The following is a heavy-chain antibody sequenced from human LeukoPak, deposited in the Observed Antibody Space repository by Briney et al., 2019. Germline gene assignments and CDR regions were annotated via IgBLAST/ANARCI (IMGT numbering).Heavy chain of an antibody. D-gene: IGHD1-26*01. J-gene: IGHJ3*02. CDR2: IFPIVGTA. CDR3: VMVGATLPRGAFDI. CDR1: GGTFSRYL. Sequence: SVKVSCKASGGTFSRYLISWVRQAPGQGLEWMGGIFPIVGTADYAQKFQGRVTMTEDTSTDTAYMELSSLRSEDTAVYYCVMVGATLPRGAFDIWGQGTMVTVSS. V-gene: IGHV1-69*06.